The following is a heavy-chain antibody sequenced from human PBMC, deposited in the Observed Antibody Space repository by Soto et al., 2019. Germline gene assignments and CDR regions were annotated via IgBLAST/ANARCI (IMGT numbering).Heavy chain of an antibody. Sequence: QVQLVQSGAEVKKPGASVKVSCKASGYTFSGYYIHWVRLAPGQGLVWMGWINPYGGATNFKQNFQGWVTMTRDTSISPAYIELNRLTSDDTAVYYGARQRRARIFSGDDVDALDLWGDGTMATVSS. J-gene: IGHJ3*01. CDR2: INPYGGAT. D-gene: IGHD5-12*01. CDR3: ARQRRARIFSGDDVDALDL. CDR1: GYTFSGYY. V-gene: IGHV1-2*04.